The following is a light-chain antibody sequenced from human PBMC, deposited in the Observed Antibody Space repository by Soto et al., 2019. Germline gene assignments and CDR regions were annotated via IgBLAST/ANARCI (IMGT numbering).Light chain of an antibody. CDR1: SSDVGGYNY. V-gene: IGLV2-14*01. Sequence: QSALTQPASVSGSPGQSITISCTGTSSDVGGYNYVSWYQQHPGKAPKLMIYDVSNRPSGVSNRFSGSKSGNTASLTISGLQAEDEAEYSCSSYTSSSTVVFGGGTKVTVL. J-gene: IGLJ2*01. CDR2: DVS. CDR3: SSYTSSSTVV.